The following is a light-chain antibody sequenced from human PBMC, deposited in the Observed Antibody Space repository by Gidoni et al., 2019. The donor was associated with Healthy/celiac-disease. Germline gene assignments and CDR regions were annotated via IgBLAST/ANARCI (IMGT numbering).Light chain of an antibody. CDR3: QQDYNLRT. J-gene: IGKJ2*01. CDR1: QSVSSSY. CDR2: GAS. V-gene: IGKV3D-7*01. Sequence: PGERVTLSCRASQSVSSSYLTWYQQKPGQAPRLLIYGASTRATSIPARFSGSGSGTDFTLTISSLQPEDFAVYYCQQDYNLRTFGQXTKLEIK.